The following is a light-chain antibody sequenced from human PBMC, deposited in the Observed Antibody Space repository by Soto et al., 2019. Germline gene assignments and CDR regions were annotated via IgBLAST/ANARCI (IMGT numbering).Light chain of an antibody. CDR3: SSYTSSSTPHVI. J-gene: IGLJ2*01. Sequence: QLVLTQPASVSGSPGQSITISCTGTSSDVGGYNYVCWYQQHPGKAPKLMIYDVHNRPSGVSNRFSGSKSSNTASLTISGLQAEDEADYYCSSYTSSSTPHVIFGGGTKLTVL. CDR1: SSDVGGYNY. CDR2: DVH. V-gene: IGLV2-14*03.